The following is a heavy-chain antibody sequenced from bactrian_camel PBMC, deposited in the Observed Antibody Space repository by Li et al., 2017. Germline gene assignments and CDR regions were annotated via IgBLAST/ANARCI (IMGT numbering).Heavy chain of an antibody. V-gene: IGHV3S55*01. CDR2: IVSGSMT. J-gene: IGHJ4*01. Sequence: HVQLVESGGGSVQAGGSLRLSCLVSGYSSCTYDMSWHRQAPGKEREFVSRIVSGSMTTYTDSVKGRFTISRDNAKNTLYLTMNNPKPEDTAMYYCAARESPVGLNCQLAYDYHYWGQGTQVTVS. CDR3: AARESPVGLNCQLAYDYHY. CDR1: GYSSCTYD. D-gene: IGHD5*01.